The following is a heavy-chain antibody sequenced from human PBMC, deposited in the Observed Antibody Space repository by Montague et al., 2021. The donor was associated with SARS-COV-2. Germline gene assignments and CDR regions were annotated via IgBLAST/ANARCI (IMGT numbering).Heavy chain of an antibody. CDR2: ISSSGSTI. Sequence: SLRLSCVASGFTFSSYEMNWVRQAPGKGLEWVSYISSSGSTIYYXDSXKGRFTISRDNAKNSLYLQMNSLRAEDTAVYYCARDGALYSSGWWGGDFDYWGQGTLVTVSS. D-gene: IGHD6-19*01. J-gene: IGHJ4*02. CDR3: ARDGALYSSGWWGGDFDY. CDR1: GFTFSSYE. V-gene: IGHV3-48*03.